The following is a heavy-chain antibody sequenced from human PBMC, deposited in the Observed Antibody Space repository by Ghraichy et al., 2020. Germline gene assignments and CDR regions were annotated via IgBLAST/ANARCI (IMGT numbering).Heavy chain of an antibody. D-gene: IGHD3-22*01. Sequence: SETLSLTCTVSGGSIRSYYWRWIRQPPGKGLEWMGFFYYSGSTNYNPSLTSRLTITVDTSKNQFSLKLSSVTAADTAVYYCASHKRVISAFEWGQGTLVTVSS. CDR1: GGSIRSYY. CDR3: ASHKRVISAFE. CDR2: FYYSGST. J-gene: IGHJ4*02. V-gene: IGHV4-59*01.